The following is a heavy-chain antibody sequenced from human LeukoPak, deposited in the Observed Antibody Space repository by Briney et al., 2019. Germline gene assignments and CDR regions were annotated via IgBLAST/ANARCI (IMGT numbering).Heavy chain of an antibody. J-gene: IGHJ4*02. D-gene: IGHD6-13*01. CDR1: GGSISSSNW. CDR3: ARGLFGSSFFDY. CDR2: IYHSGST. V-gene: IGHV4-4*02. Sequence: PSETLSLTCAVSGGSISSSNWWSWVRPPPGKGLEWIEEIYHSGSTNYNPSLKSRVTISVDKSKNQFSLKLSSVTAADTAVYYCARGLFGSSFFDYWGQGTLVTVSS.